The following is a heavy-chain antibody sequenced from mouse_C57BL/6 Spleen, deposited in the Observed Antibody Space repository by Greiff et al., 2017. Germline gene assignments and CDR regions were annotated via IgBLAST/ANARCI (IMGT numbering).Heavy chain of an antibody. V-gene: IGHV1-50*01. Sequence: QVQLQQPGAELVKPGASVKLSCKASGYTFTSYWMQWVKQRPGQGLEWIGEIDPSDSYTNYNQKFKGKATLTVDTSSSTAYMQLSSLTSEDSAVYYCARWLPYYFEYWGQGTTLTVSS. CDR1: GYTFTSYW. D-gene: IGHD2-2*01. J-gene: IGHJ2*01. CDR3: ARWLPYYFEY. CDR2: IDPSDSYT.